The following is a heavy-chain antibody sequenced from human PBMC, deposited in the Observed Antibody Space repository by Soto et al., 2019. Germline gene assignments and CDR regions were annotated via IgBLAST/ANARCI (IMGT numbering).Heavy chain of an antibody. CDR3: AKDPRGPIAAAGPDY. J-gene: IGHJ4*02. CDR2: VKSKTDGGTT. Sequence: GGSLRLSCAASGFTFSNAWINWVRQTPGKGLEWVGRVKSKTDGGTTDFAAPVKGRFAISRDDSKNMVYLQMNSLRAEDTAVYYCAKDPRGPIAAAGPDYWGQGTLVTVSS. D-gene: IGHD6-13*01. CDR1: GFTFSNAW. V-gene: IGHV3-15*07.